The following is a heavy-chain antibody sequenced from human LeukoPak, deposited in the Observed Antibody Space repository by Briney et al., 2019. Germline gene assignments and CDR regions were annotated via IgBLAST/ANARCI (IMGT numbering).Heavy chain of an antibody. V-gene: IGHV1-69*02. Sequence: GASVKVSCKASGGTFSSYTISWVRQAPGQGLEWMGRIIPILGIANYAQKFQGRVTITADKSTSTAYMELSSLRSEDTAVYYRASHYDSDNWFDPWGQGTLVTVSS. CDR2: IIPILGIA. J-gene: IGHJ5*02. D-gene: IGHD3-3*01. CDR3: ASHYDSDNWFDP. CDR1: GGTFSSYT.